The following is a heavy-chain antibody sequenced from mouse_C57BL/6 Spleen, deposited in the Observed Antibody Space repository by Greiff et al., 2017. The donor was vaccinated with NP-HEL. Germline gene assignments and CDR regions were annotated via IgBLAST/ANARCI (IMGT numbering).Heavy chain of an antibody. D-gene: IGHD2-4*01. J-gene: IGHJ2*01. CDR3: ARFYYDYDEDYFDY. Sequence: VQLQQSGAELVMPGASVKLSCKASGYTFTSYWMHWVKQRPGQGLEWIGEIDPSDSYTNYNQKFKGKSTLTVDKSSSTAYMQLSSLTSEDSAVYYCARFYYDYDEDYFDYWGQGTTLTVSS. CDR2: IDPSDSYT. CDR1: GYTFTSYW. V-gene: IGHV1-69*01.